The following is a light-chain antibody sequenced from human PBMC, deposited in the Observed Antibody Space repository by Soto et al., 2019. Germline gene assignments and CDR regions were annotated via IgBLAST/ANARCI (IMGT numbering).Light chain of an antibody. CDR3: QQYNIWPQT. V-gene: IGKV3-15*01. CDR2: GAS. CDR1: QNLRSS. Sequence: EIFLTPYNATLSLPQWDLATLSWRASQNLRSSLAWYQQKPGQAPRLLIYGASTRATGIPARFSGSGSGTEFTLTISSLQSEDFAVYFCQQYNIWPQTFGQGTKVDIK. J-gene: IGKJ1*01.